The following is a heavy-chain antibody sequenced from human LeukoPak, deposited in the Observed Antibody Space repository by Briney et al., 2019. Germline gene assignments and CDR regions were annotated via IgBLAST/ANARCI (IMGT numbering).Heavy chain of an antibody. V-gene: IGHV1-24*01. CDR3: ATGARGWTVFHY. CDR1: GHTLNELS. D-gene: IGHD6-19*01. CDR2: FDPEDGET. J-gene: IGHJ4*02. Sequence: ASVKVSCKVSGHTLNELSMHWVRQAPGKGLEWMGGFDPEDGETTYAQKFQGRVTMTEDTSTDTAYMELSSLTSHDTAVYFCATGARGWTVFHYWGQGTLVTVSS.